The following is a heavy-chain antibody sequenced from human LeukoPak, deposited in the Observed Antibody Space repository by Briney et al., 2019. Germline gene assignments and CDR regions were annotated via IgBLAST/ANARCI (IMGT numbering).Heavy chain of an antibody. CDR1: RYSISSGFY. CDR3: ASSWFYYGSGSYYFDS. CDR2: IYSSGST. J-gene: IGHJ4*02. V-gene: IGHV4-38-2*02. D-gene: IGHD3-10*01. Sequence: SETLSLTCTVSRYSISSGFYWGWIRQPPGKGLEWIGSIYSSGSTYYNPSLKSRVTISVDTSKNQVSLKLRSVTAADTAVYYCASSWFYYGSGSYYFDSWGPGALVTVSS.